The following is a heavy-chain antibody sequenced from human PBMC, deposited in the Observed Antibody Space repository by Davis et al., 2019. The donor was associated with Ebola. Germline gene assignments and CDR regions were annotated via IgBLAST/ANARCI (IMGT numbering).Heavy chain of an antibody. D-gene: IGHD3-3*01. Sequence: ASVKVSCKASGYKFSNFGITWVRQAPGQGLEWMGWISAYNINTNYAQKLQGRVTMTTDTSTTTAYMELRSLRSDDTAVYYCARVPAYYDLGMDVWGQGTTVTVSS. J-gene: IGHJ6*02. CDR1: GYKFSNFG. CDR3: ARVPAYYDLGMDV. V-gene: IGHV1-18*01. CDR2: ISAYNINT.